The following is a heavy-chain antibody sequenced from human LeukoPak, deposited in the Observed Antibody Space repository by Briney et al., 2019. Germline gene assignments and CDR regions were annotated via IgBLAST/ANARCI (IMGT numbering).Heavy chain of an antibody. CDR3: AHSTSRYCSSTSCIGYFDY. Sequence: ESGPTLVNPTQTLTLTCTFSGFSLSTSGVGVGWIRQPPGKALEWLALIYWNDDKRYSPSLRSRLTITKDTSKNQVVLTMTNMDPVDTAAYYCAHSTSRYCSSTSCIGYFDYWGQGTLVTVSS. V-gene: IGHV2-5*01. CDR1: GFSLSTSGVG. D-gene: IGHD2-2*01. J-gene: IGHJ4*02. CDR2: IYWNDDK.